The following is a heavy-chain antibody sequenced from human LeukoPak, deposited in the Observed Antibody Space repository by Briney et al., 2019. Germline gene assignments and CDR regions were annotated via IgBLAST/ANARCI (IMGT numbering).Heavy chain of an antibody. D-gene: IGHD1-26*01. CDR3: AKVKYWVGATMGPFDY. Sequence: GGSLRLSCAASGFTFDSYAMSWVRQAPGKVLEWVSAISGSGGSTYYADSVKGRFTISRDNSKNTLYLQMNSLRAEDTAVYYCAKVKYWVGATMGPFDYWGQGTLVTVSS. V-gene: IGHV3-23*01. J-gene: IGHJ4*02. CDR2: ISGSGGST. CDR1: GFTFDSYA.